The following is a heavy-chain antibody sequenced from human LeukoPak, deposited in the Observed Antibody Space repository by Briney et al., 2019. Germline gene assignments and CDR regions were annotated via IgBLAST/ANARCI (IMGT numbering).Heavy chain of an antibody. J-gene: IGHJ3*02. CDR1: GGSISSGDYY. CDR3: ARKTLKGGPQAFDI. V-gene: IGHV4-30-4*01. D-gene: IGHD2-15*01. CDR2: IYYSGST. Sequence: SETLSLTCTVSGGSISSGDYYWNWIRQPPGTGLEWIGYIYYSGSTYYNPSLKSRVTISVDTSKNQFSLKLSSVTAADTAVYYCARKTLKGGPQAFDIWGQGTMVTVSS.